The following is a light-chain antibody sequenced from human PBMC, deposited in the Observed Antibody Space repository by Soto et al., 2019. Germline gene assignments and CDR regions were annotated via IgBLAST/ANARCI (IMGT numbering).Light chain of an antibody. V-gene: IGKV1-33*01. Sequence: DIQMTQSPSSLSASVGDRVTITCQASQDISNYLNWYQQKPGKAPKLLIYDASNLETGVPSRFSGSGAGTEFTYTISSLQPDDIATYYCQQYDNLPITFGLGTRLEIK. CDR3: QQYDNLPIT. CDR1: QDISNY. CDR2: DAS. J-gene: IGKJ5*01.